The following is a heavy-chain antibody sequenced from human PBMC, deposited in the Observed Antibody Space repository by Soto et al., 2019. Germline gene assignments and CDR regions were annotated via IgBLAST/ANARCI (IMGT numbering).Heavy chain of an antibody. D-gene: IGHD3-3*01. J-gene: IGHJ3*02. Sequence: EVQLLESGGGLVQPGGSLRLSCAASGFTFSSYAMSWVRQAPGKGLEWVSAISGSGGSTYYADSVKGRFTISRDKSKNTLYVKRNSLRAEDTAVYYWAKDLGLRFLEWSDAFDIWGQGTMVTVSS. CDR3: AKDLGLRFLEWSDAFDI. CDR1: GFTFSSYA. CDR2: ISGSGGST. V-gene: IGHV3-23*01.